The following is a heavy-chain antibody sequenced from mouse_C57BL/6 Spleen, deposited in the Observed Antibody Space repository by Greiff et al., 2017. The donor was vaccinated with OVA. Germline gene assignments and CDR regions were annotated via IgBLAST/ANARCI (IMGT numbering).Heavy chain of an antibody. CDR3: ARDYYGSITHYFDY. CDR1: GFTFSSYA. CDR2: ISDGGSYT. D-gene: IGHD1-1*01. J-gene: IGHJ2*01. V-gene: IGHV5-4*01. Sequence: EVMLVESGGGLVKPGGSLKLSCAASGFTFSSYAMSWVRQTPEKRLEWVATISDGGSYTYYPDNVKGRFTISRDNAKNNLYLQMSHLKSEDTAMYYCARDYYGSITHYFDYWGQGTTLTVSS.